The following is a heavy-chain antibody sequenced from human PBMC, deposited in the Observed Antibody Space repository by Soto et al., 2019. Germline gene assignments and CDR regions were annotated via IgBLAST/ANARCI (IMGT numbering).Heavy chain of an antibody. V-gene: IGHV4-39*01. J-gene: IGHJ6*02. D-gene: IGHD3-10*01. CDR2: IYYSGST. Sequence: SETLCVTCTVSGGSISSSSYYGGWIRQPPGKGLEWIGSIYYSGSTYYNPSLKSRVTISVDTSKNKFSLNLSSVTAPDTAVYYCARHCVYYYGSGSQRALLAFSGQRTTVTVSS. CDR3: ARHCVYYYGSGSQRALLAF. CDR1: GGSISSSSYY.